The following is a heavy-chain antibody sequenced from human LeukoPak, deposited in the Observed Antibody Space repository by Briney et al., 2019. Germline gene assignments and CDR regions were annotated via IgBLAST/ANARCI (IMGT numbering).Heavy chain of an antibody. D-gene: IGHD4-17*01. J-gene: IGHJ4*02. V-gene: IGHV3-49*03. Sequence: GGSLRLSCTTSGFTFGDFGMRWLRQAPGKGLEGIGCISIKAYGGTTEYAASVKGRFTISRDDAKSIAYLQMNSLKTEDTAVYYCTRCDYGDYGRQPPAMDYWGQGTLVTVSS. CDR2: ISIKAYGGTT. CDR1: GFTFGDFG. CDR3: TRCDYGDYGRQPPAMDY.